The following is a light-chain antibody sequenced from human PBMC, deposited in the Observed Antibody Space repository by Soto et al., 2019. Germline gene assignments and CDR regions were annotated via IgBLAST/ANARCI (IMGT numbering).Light chain of an antibody. CDR2: GHN. V-gene: IGLV1-40*01. CDR3: QSYDSSLSGSGV. J-gene: IGLJ3*02. Sequence: QSVLTQPPSVSGAPGQRVTISCDGSPTNIGAGYDVHWYQHRPGTAPKRLVSGHNSRPSGVPDRFYGSKSGTSASLAITGLQAEDEADYYCQSYDSSLSGSGVFGGGTKLTVL. CDR1: PTNIGAGYD.